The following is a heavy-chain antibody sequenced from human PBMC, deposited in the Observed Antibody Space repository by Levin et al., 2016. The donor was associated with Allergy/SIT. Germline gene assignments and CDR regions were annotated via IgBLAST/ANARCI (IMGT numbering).Heavy chain of an antibody. CDR1: GYTLTELS. Sequence: ASVKVSCKVSGYTLTELSMHWVRQAPGKGLEWMGGFDPEDGETIYAQKFQGRVTMTEDTSTDTAYMELSSLRSEDTAVYYCATALFLGDFDWLLYGFDYWGQGTLVTVSS. CDR3: ATALFLGDFDWLLYGFDY. V-gene: IGHV1-24*01. D-gene: IGHD3-9*01. J-gene: IGHJ4*02. CDR2: FDPEDGET.